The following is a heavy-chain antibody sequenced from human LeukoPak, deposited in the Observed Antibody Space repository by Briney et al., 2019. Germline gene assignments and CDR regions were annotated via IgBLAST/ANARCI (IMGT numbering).Heavy chain of an antibody. CDR1: GGSISSSSYY. J-gene: IGHJ5*02. CDR2: IYYSGST. V-gene: IGHV4-39*07. Sequence: ASETLSLTCTVSGGSISSSSYYWGWIRQPPGKGLEWIGSIYYSGSTYYNPSLKSRVTISVDTSKNQFSLKLSSVTAADTAVYYCARDSRLYYYGSGSYYCDPWGQGTLVTVSS. CDR3: ARDSRLYYYGSGSYYCDP. D-gene: IGHD3-10*01.